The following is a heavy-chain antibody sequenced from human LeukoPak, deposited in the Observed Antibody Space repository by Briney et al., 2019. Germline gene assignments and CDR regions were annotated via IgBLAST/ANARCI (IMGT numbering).Heavy chain of an antibody. D-gene: IGHD6-19*01. CDR2: ISTYNGNT. CDR1: GYTFTSYG. CDR3: ARSSLAVAGSVFDY. Sequence: ASVKVSCKASGYTFTSYGISWVRQAPGQGFEWMGWISTYNGNTNYAQKLQGRVSMTTDTSTSTAYMELRSLRSDDTAVYYCARSSLAVAGSVFDYWGQGTLVTVS. V-gene: IGHV1-18*01. J-gene: IGHJ4*02.